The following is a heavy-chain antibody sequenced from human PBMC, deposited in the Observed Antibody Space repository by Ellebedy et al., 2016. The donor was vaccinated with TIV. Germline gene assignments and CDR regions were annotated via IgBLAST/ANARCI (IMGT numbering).Heavy chain of an antibody. D-gene: IGHD5-18*01. J-gene: IGHJ3*02. CDR2: ISWNSDTI. CDR1: GFTFDDYA. V-gene: IGHV3-9*01. Sequence: SLKISCAASGFTFDDYAMHWVRQAPGKGLEWVSSISWNSDTIGYADSVKGRFTISRDNAKHSLYLQTNSLRAEDTALYYCAKASSGYSYGFSAFDIWGQGTMVTVSS. CDR3: AKASSGYSYGFSAFDI.